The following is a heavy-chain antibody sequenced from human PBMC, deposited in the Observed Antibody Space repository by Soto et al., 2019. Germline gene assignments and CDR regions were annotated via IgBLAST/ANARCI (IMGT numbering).Heavy chain of an antibody. D-gene: IGHD3-3*01. J-gene: IGHJ3*02. CDR3: ARGGASFGVVIIERGAFDI. CDR2: IYYSGST. Sequence: SETLSLTCTVSGGSVSSGSYYWSWIRQPPGKGLEWIGYIYYSGSTNYNPSLKSRVTISVDTSKNQFSLKLSSVTAADTAVYYCARGGASFGVVIIERGAFDIWGQGTMVTVSS. CDR1: GGSVSSGSYY. V-gene: IGHV4-61*01.